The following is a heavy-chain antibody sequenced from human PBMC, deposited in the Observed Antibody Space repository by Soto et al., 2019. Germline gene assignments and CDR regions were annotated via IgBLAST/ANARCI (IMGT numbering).Heavy chain of an antibody. J-gene: IGHJ4*02. D-gene: IGHD1-20*01. V-gene: IGHV4-59*01. Sequence: QVQLKESGPGLVKSSETLSLTCTVSGGSMNTYYWSWIRQPPRKGLQWIGYVYSSGSTKYNPSLKSRVTMSVDTSKNQFSLQLSSVTAADTAVYYCARELPYNWNDGPFDYWGQGNLVTVSS. CDR2: VYSSGST. CDR3: ARELPYNWNDGPFDY. CDR1: GGSMNTYY.